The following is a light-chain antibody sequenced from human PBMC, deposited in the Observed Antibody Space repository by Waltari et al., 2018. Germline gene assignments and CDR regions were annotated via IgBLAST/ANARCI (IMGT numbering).Light chain of an antibody. CDR1: ESVSSN. CDR3: QQYTDWPPTWT. CDR2: GAS. Sequence: EIVMTQSPDTLSVSPGERATLSCSASESVSSNLPWYQQKPGQAPRLLILGASTRATGIPARFSGSGSGTEFTLTISSLQSEDLAIYYCQQYTDWPPTWTFGQGTKVEI. J-gene: IGKJ1*01. V-gene: IGKV3-15*01.